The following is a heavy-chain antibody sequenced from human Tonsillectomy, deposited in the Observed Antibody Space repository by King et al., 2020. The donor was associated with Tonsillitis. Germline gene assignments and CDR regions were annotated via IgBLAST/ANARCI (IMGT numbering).Heavy chain of an antibody. CDR2: VIPMFGTA. Sequence: VQLVESGAEVKKPGSSVKVSCKASGGTFTRYAISWVRQAPGQGLEWMGGVIPMFGTANYAQKFQGIVTITADESTTTAYMELNSMRSEDTAVYYCARFSYVSGGYSPAWYLDFWGRGTLVPVSS. V-gene: IGHV1-69*01. J-gene: IGHJ2*01. D-gene: IGHD3-22*01. CDR1: GGTFTRYA. CDR3: ARFSYVSGGYSPAWYLDF.